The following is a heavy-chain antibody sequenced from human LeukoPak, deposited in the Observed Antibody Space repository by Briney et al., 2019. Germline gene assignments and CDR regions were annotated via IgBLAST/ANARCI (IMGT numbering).Heavy chain of an antibody. D-gene: IGHD3-16*01. V-gene: IGHV4-4*07. J-gene: IGHJ4*02. CDR3: TRGAGWLIDC. CDR2: IYTGGST. CDR1: GGSISSYY. Sequence: PSESLSLTCTVSGGSISSYYRSWVRQPAGKGLEWVGRIYTGGSTNYNPSLKSRVTISADTSKNHFSLKLNSVTTADTAVYYCTRGAGWLIDCWGQGILVTVSS.